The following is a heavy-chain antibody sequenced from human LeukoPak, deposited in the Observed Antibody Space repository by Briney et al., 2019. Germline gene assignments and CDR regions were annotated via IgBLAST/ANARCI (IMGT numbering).Heavy chain of an antibody. CDR1: GYTFTSYG. J-gene: IGHJ4*02. Sequence: ASVKVSCKASGYTFTSYGISWVRQAPGQGLEWMGWISAYNGNTNYAQKLQGRVTMTTDTSTSTAYMELRSLRSDDTAVYYCARVHLDSGYDSDLDYWGQGTLVTVSS. D-gene: IGHD5-12*01. CDR2: ISAYNGNT. V-gene: IGHV1-18*01. CDR3: ARVHLDSGYDSDLDY.